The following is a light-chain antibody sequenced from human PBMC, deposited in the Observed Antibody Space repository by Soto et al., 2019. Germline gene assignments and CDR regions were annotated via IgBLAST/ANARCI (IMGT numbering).Light chain of an antibody. J-gene: IGKJ3*01. CDR1: QSVSSY. V-gene: IGKV3-11*01. CDR3: QQRSNWPLT. CDR2: DAS. Sequence: EMVLTQSPSTRSWSPGERATLSCRASQSVSSYLAWYQQKPGQAPRLLIYDASNRATGIPARFSGSGSGTDFTLTISSLEPEDFAVYYCQQRSNWPLTFGPGTKVDIK.